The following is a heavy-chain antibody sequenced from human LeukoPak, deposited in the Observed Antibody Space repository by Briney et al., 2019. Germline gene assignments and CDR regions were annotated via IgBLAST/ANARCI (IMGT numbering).Heavy chain of an antibody. J-gene: IGHJ4*02. D-gene: IGHD6-13*01. Sequence: PGGSLGISSAAPGFTFSNYWIHWVRQAPGKGLAWVSRINTDGSSTTYADSVKGRFTISRDNAKNTLYLQMNSLRAEDTAVYFCVRVPGSNWFYYFDYWGQGALVTVSS. V-gene: IGHV3-74*01. CDR3: VRVPGSNWFYYFDY. CDR2: INTDGSST. CDR1: GFTFSNYW.